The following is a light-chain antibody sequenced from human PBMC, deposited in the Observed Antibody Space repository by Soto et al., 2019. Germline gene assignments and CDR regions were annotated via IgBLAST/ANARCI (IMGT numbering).Light chain of an antibody. V-gene: IGKV3-11*01. CDR1: PSVSNS. CDR3: QQCNKWPPVT. J-gene: IGKJ4*01. Sequence: ESVLTQSPATLSLSPGERATLSCGASPSVSNSLAWYQHKPGQAPRLLIYDASNRATGVPTRFSGSGSGTDFTLTISSLEPEDFAVYYCQQCNKWPPVTFGGGTRVEIK. CDR2: DAS.